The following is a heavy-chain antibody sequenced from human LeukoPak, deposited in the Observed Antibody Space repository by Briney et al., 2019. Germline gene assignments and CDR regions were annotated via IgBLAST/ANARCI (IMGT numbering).Heavy chain of an antibody. V-gene: IGHV4-59*08. J-gene: IGHJ4*02. Sequence: SGTLSLTCTVSGGCMSDYHWSWIRQPPGKGLEWIGNIYNSGTTNYNPSLKRRVTISIDMSKNQVFLEVTSVTAADTAVYYCARHSAGTTNDYWGQGTLVTVSS. CDR3: ARHSAGTTNDY. D-gene: IGHD1-7*01. CDR1: GGCMSDYH. CDR2: IYNSGTT.